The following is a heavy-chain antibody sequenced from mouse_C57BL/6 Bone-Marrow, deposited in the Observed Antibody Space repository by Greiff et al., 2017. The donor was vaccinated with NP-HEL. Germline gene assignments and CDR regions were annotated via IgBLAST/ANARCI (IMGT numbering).Heavy chain of an antibody. D-gene: IGHD2-4*01. CDR2: IDPSDSST. V-gene: IGHV1-69*01. J-gene: IGHJ3*01. CDR3: ASVLYYDYDGFAY. Sequence: QVQLQQPGAELVMPGASVKLSCKASGYTFTSYWMHWVRQRPGQGLEWIGEIDPSDSSTNYNQTFKGKSTFTVDKSSSTAYMQLSSLTSEDAAVYYCASVLYYDYDGFAYWGQGTLVTVSA. CDR1: GYTFTSYW.